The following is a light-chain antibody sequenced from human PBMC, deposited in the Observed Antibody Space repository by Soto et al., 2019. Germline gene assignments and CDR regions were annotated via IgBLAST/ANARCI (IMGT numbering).Light chain of an antibody. CDR2: NTN. CDR1: SGSVSTTYY. CDR3: VLYMSSGPV. V-gene: IGLV8-61*01. Sequence: TVVTQEPSFSVSPGGTVTLTCGLSSGSVSTTYYPSWYQQTPGQTPRALIYNTNTRSSGVPERFSGSILGNTAALTITGAQAEDEADYYCVLYMSSGPVFGGGTKLTVL. J-gene: IGLJ2*01.